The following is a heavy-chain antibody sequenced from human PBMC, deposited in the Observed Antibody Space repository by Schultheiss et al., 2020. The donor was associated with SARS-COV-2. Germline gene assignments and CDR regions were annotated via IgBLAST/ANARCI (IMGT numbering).Heavy chain of an antibody. Sequence: GGSLRLSCAASGFTFSSYAMSWVRQAPGKGLEWVSAISGSGGSTYYADSVKGRFTISRDNSKNTLYLQMNSLRAEDTAVYYCAKDLRVGCSSTSCYTANMDVLGKGTTVTVSS. CDR3: AKDLRVGCSSTSCYTANMDV. V-gene: IGHV3-23*01. CDR2: ISGSGGST. J-gene: IGHJ6*03. CDR1: GFTFSSYA. D-gene: IGHD2-2*02.